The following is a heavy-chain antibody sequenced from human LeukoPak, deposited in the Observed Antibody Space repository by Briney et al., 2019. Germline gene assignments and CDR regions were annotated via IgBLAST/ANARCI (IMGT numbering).Heavy chain of an antibody. V-gene: IGHV1-24*01. CDR1: GYTLTQLS. Sequence: ASVKVSCKVSGYTLTQLSVHWVRQAPGKGLEWMGGFDVEDGEIIYAQKFQGRVTMTEDTSTDTAYMELSTLRSEDTAVYYCATNRQIMILGVVIMPAFDIWGQGTMVTVSS. CDR2: FDVEDGEI. J-gene: IGHJ3*02. D-gene: IGHD3-3*01. CDR3: ATNRQIMILGVVIMPAFDI.